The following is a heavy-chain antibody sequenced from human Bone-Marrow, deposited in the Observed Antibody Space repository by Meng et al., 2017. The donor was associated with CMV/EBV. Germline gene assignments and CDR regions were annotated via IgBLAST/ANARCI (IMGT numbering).Heavy chain of an antibody. CDR2: IIPILGIA. CDR1: GGTFSSYA. Sequence: SVKVSCKASGGTFSSYAISWVRQAPGQGLEWMGGIIPILGIANYAQKFQGRVTITADKSTSTAYMELSSLRSEDTAVYYCARLKRITIFGVVTHYYYYGMDVCGQGTTVTVSS. CDR3: ARLKRITIFGVVTHYYYYGMDV. J-gene: IGHJ6*02. V-gene: IGHV1-69*10. D-gene: IGHD3-3*01.